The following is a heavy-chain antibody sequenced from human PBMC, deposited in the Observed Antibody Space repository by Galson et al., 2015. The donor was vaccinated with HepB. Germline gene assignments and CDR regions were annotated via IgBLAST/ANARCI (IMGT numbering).Heavy chain of an antibody. V-gene: IGHV5-51*03. CDR2: IYPGDSDT. Sequence: QSGAEVKKPGESLKISCKGSGYSFTSYWIGWVRQMPGKGLEWMGIIYPGDSDTRYSPSFQGQVTISADKSISTAYLQWGSLKASDTAMYYCARSLYCGGDCYSELSFDYWGQGTLITVSS. D-gene: IGHD2-21*01. CDR3: ARSLYCGGDCYSELSFDY. CDR1: GYSFTSYW. J-gene: IGHJ4*02.